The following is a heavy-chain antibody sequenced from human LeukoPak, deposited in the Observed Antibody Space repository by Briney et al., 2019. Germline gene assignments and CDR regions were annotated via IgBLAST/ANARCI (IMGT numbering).Heavy chain of an antibody. Sequence: GKSLRLSCAASGFTFSSYAMHWVRQAPGKGLEWVAVLSYDGSNTYHADSVKGRFTISRDNSKNTLYLQMNSLRAEDTAVYYCANGYYYGSGSYYKEAFDIWGQGTMVTVSS. D-gene: IGHD3-10*01. CDR3: ANGYYYGSGSYYKEAFDI. CDR1: GFTFSSYA. J-gene: IGHJ3*02. V-gene: IGHV3-30-3*01. CDR2: LSYDGSNT.